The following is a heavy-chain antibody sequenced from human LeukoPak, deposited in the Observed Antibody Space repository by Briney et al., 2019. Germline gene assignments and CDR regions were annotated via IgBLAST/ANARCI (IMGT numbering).Heavy chain of an antibody. V-gene: IGHV1-8*01. CDR2: MNPNSGNT. D-gene: IGHD2-2*01. Sequence: GASVNVSCTASGYTFTSYDINWVRQAAGQGLEGMGWMNPNSGNTAYAQKFQGRVTMTRNTSISTAYMELSSLRSEDTAVYYCARADIVVVPAAMRRYYYGMDVWGQGTTVTVS. J-gene: IGHJ6*02. CDR3: ARADIVVVPAAMRRYYYGMDV. CDR1: GYTFTSYD.